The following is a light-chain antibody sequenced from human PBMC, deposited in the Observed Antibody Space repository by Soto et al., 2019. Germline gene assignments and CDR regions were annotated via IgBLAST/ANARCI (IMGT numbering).Light chain of an antibody. J-gene: IGKJ3*01. Sequence: DIVLTQSPDSLAVSLGERATINCKSSQSVLYSSNNRNYLAWFQQKPGQPPKLLIYWASTRESGVPDRFSGSGSGTDFTRTISGLEAEDVAVYYCHQYYSTPFTFCPGTKVDIK. CDR2: WAS. CDR1: QSVLYSSNNRNY. CDR3: HQYYSTPFT. V-gene: IGKV4-1*01.